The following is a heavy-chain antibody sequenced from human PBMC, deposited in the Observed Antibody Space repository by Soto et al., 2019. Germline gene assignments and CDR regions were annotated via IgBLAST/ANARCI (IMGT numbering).Heavy chain of an antibody. CDR1: GGTFSSYG. D-gene: IGHD3-10*01. V-gene: IGHV1-69*06. J-gene: IGHJ4*02. CDR2: IPPIFGTA. Sequence: QGQLVQSGAEVKKPGSSVKVSCKASGGTFSSYGVSWVRQAPGQGLEWMGGIPPIFGTATYAQKFQGRVTITADKSTGTADMELSSLASEDTSVYYCARAFGGSDYWGQGTQVTVSS. CDR3: ARAFGGSDY.